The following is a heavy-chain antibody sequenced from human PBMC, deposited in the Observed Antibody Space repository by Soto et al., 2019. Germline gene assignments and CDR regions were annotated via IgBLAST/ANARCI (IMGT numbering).Heavy chain of an antibody. D-gene: IGHD3-10*01. CDR3: GRVHRIPMVRGVPFHP. CDR2: IYYSGST. Sequence: SETLSLTCTVAGGSISSYYWSWIRQPPGKGLEWIGYIYYSGSTNYNPSLKSRVTISVDTSKNQFSLKLSSVPAADTAVYYCGRVHRIPMVRGVPFHPWGQGTLVTVPS. CDR1: GGSISSYY. J-gene: IGHJ5*02. V-gene: IGHV4-59*01.